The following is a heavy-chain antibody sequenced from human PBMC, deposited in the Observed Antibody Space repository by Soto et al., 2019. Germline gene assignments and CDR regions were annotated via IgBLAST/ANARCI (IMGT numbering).Heavy chain of an antibody. CDR2: IYYSGST. V-gene: IGHV4-59*12. Sequence: SETLSLTCTVSGGSISSYYWSWIRQPPGKGLEWIGYIYYSGSTNYNPSLKSRVTMSVDTSKNQLSLKLTSLTAADTAVYYCARVGDSGYYWYFDYWGQGALVTVSS. D-gene: IGHD3-22*01. CDR3: ARVGDSGYYWYFDY. J-gene: IGHJ4*02. CDR1: GGSISSYY.